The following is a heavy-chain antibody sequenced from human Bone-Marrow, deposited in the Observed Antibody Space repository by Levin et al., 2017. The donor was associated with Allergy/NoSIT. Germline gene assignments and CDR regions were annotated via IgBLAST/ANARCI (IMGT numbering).Heavy chain of an antibody. Sequence: GGSLRLSCAASGFTFSSYAMHWVRQAPGKGLEWVAVISYDGSNKYYADSVKGRFTISRDNSKNTLYLQMNSLRAEDTAVYYCASSYYDFWSGYYRIDYYYYGMDVWGQGTTVTVSS. CDR3: ASSYYDFWSGYYRIDYYYYGMDV. CDR2: ISYDGSNK. V-gene: IGHV3-30-3*01. CDR1: GFTFSSYA. D-gene: IGHD3-3*01. J-gene: IGHJ6*02.